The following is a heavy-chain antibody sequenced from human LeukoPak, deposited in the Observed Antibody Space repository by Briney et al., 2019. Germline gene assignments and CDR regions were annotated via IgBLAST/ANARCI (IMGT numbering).Heavy chain of an antibody. V-gene: IGHV1-69*13. CDR3: ARGWLAENTVVTPYNY. Sequence: ASVKVSCKASGGTFSSYAISWVRQAPGQGLEWMGGIIPIFGTANYAQKFQGRVTITADESTSTAYMELSSLRSEDTAVYYCARGWLAENTVVTPYNYWGQGTLVTVSS. CDR2: IIPIFGTA. J-gene: IGHJ4*02. CDR1: GGTFSSYA. D-gene: IGHD4-23*01.